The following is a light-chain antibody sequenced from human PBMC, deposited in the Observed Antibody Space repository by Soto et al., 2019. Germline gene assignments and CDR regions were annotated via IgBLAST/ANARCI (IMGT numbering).Light chain of an antibody. V-gene: IGKV3-20*01. J-gene: IGKJ1*01. CDR1: QRVSSSH. Sequence: EIVLTQTPGTLSLSPGERATLSCRASQRVSSSHLAWYQQKPGQAPRLLIYGASSRATGIPDRFSGSGSGTDFTLTISGLEPEDFAVYYCQQYGSSRTFGQGTKVEIK. CDR2: GAS. CDR3: QQYGSSRT.